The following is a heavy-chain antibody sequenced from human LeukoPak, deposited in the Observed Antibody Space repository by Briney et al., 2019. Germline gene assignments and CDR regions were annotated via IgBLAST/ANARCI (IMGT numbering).Heavy chain of an antibody. CDR3: ARDGSSGYYFPRYYYYYYYMDV. V-gene: IGHV3-21*06. CDR2: ISSSSSYI. J-gene: IGHJ6*03. CDR1: GFTFRSYE. D-gene: IGHD3-22*01. Sequence: AGSLRLSCEDSGFTFRSYEMNWVRQAPGKGLEWVSSISSSSSYIYYADSVRGRFTISRDNRKNSLYLQMNSLRAEDTAVYYCARDGSSGYYFPRYYYYYYYMDVWGKGTTVTVSS.